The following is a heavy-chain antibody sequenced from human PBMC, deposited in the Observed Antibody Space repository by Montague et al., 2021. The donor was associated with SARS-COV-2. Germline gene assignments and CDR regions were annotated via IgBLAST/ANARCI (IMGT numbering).Heavy chain of an antibody. D-gene: IGHD3-3*01. V-gene: IGHV4-59*01. CDR1: GGSISSYY. CDR2: IYYSGST. CDR3: ARAPVAHITIFGVVTSFDY. J-gene: IGHJ4*02. Sequence: SETLSLTCTVSGGSISSYYWSWIRQPPGKGLEWIGYIYYSGSTNXXPSLKSRVTISVDTSKNQFSLKLSSVTAGDTAVYYCARAPVAHITIFGVVTSFDYWGQGTLVTVSS.